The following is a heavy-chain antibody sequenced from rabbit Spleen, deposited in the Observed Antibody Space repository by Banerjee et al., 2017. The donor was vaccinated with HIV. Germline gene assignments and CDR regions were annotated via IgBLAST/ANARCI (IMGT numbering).Heavy chain of an antibody. V-gene: IGHV1S40*01. J-gene: IGHJ3*01. CDR1: GFSFSYSYW. CDR2: IYVGSGGGT. CDR3: ARDLDGVIGWNFGW. D-gene: IGHD4-1*01. Sequence: QSLEESGGDLGKPGASLILTCPSSGFSFSYSYWICWVRQDPGKGLEWIACIYVGSGGGTKYARWAKGRFTISKTSSTTVTLQLTSLTAADTATYFCARDLDGVIGWNFGWWGQGTLVTV.